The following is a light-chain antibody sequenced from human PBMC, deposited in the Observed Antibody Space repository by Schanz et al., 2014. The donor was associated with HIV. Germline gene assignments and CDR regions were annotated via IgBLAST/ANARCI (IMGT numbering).Light chain of an antibody. V-gene: IGLV1-40*01. CDR2: GNT. J-gene: IGLJ1*01. Sequence: QSVLTQPPSVSGAPGQRVTISCTGSSSNIGAGYDVYWYQQLPGTASKLLIYGNTNRPSGVPDRISGSKSGNTASLTVSGLQAEDEADYYCSSYAGSNFYVFGTGTKLTVL. CDR3: SSYAGSNFYV. CDR1: SSNIGAGYD.